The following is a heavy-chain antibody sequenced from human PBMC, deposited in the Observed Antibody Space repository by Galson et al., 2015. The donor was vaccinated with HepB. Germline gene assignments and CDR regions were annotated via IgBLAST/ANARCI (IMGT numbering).Heavy chain of an antibody. J-gene: IGHJ5*02. CDR3: ARLSNWFDP. V-gene: IGHV4-4*02. CDR2: IFHSGIS. CDR1: GASMNSTDW. Sequence: ETLSLTCAVSGASMNSTDWWSWVRQPPGKGLEWIGEIFHSGISNYNPSLESRVTMSVDKSKRQFSLRVFSVTAADTAVYYCARLSNWFDPWGQGTLVTVSS.